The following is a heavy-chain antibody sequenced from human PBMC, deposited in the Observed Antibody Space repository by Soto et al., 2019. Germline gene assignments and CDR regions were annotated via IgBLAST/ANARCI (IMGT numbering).Heavy chain of an antibody. J-gene: IGHJ5*02. D-gene: IGHD6-19*01. CDR3: ARDHSSGWYNWFDP. CDR1: GYSISSGDYY. V-gene: IGHV4-31*03. CDR2: IYYSGST. Sequence: SETLSLTCTVSGYSISSGDYYWSWIRQHPGKGLEWIGYIYYSGSTYHNPSLKSRVTMSVDTSKNQFSLKLSSMTAADTAVYYCARDHSSGWYNWFDPWGQGTLVTVSS.